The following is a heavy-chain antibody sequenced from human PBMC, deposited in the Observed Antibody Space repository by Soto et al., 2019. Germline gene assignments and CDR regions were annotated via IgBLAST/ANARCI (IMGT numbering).Heavy chain of an antibody. J-gene: IGHJ6*02. Sequence: SETLSLTCTVSGGSISSSSYYWGWIRQPPGKGLEWIGSIYYSGSTYYNPSLKSRVTISVDTSKNQFSLKLSSVTAADTAVYYCAINYNAAGTYYYYGMDVWGQGTTVTVSS. V-gene: IGHV4-39*01. CDR3: AINYNAAGTYYYYGMDV. CDR1: GGSISSSSYY. D-gene: IGHD6-13*01. CDR2: IYYSGST.